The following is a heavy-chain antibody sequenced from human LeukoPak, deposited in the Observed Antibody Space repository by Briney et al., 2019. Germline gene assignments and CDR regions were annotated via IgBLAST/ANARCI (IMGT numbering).Heavy chain of an antibody. Sequence: SETLSLTCTVSGGSISSSSYYWGWIRQPPGKGLEWIGSIYYSGSTYYNPSLKSRVTISVDTSKNQFSLKLSSVTAADTAVCYCARGVGRYCSSTSCPTYFDYWGQGTLVTVSS. CDR1: GGSISSSSYY. CDR3: ARGVGRYCSSTSCPTYFDY. D-gene: IGHD2-2*01. J-gene: IGHJ4*02. CDR2: IYYSGST. V-gene: IGHV4-39*07.